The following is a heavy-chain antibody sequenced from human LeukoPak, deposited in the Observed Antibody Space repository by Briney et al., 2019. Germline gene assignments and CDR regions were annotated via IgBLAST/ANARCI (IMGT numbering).Heavy chain of an antibody. CDR1: GYTFTSYD. J-gene: IGHJ3*02. CDR3: ARGRGNMTTGSAAFDI. CDR2: MNPNSGNT. Sequence: ASVKVSCKASGYTFTSYDINCGRQATGQRLEWMGWMNPNSGNTGYAQKFQGRVTMTSNTSISTAYMEVTSLRSNDTAVYYCARGRGNMTTGSAAFDIWGQGTMVTVSS. V-gene: IGHV1-8*01. D-gene: IGHD4-11*01.